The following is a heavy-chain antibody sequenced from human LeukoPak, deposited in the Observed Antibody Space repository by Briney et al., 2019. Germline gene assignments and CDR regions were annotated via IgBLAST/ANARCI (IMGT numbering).Heavy chain of an antibody. CDR3: AKGNWRYFDY. CDR1: GFTFSTYV. J-gene: IGHJ4*02. D-gene: IGHD1-1*01. V-gene: IGHV3-23*01. Sequence: AEGSLRLSCAASGFTFSTYVMSWVRQAPGNGLEWVSAISGSGGSTYYADSVKGRFTISRDNSKNTLYLQMNSLGADDTAVYYCAKGNWRYFDYWGQGTLVTVSS. CDR2: ISGSGGST.